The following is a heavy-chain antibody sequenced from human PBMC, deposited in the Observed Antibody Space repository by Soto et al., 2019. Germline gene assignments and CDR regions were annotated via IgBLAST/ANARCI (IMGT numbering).Heavy chain of an antibody. CDR3: SARFDYGDYVSLDY. V-gene: IGHV3-23*01. D-gene: IGHD4-17*01. J-gene: IGHJ4*02. CDR2: ISGSGGST. Sequence: EVQLLESGGGLVQPGGSLRLSCAASGFTFSSYAMSWVRQAPGKGLEWVSAISGSGGSTYYADSVKGRFTISRDNSKNTLDLQMNSLRAEDTAVYYCSARFDYGDYVSLDYWCQGTLVPVS. CDR1: GFTFSSYA.